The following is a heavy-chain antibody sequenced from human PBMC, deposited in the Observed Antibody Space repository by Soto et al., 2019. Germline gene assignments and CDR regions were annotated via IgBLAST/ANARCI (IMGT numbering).Heavy chain of an antibody. D-gene: IGHD5-18*01. J-gene: IGHJ6*02. CDR1: GGSISSYY. CDR2: IYYGGST. Sequence: PSETLSLTCTVSGGSISSYYWSWIRQPPGKGLEWIGYIYYGGSTNYNPSLKSRVTISVDTSKNQFSLKLSSVTAADTAVYYCARDRGYSYGYTMDVWGQGTTVTVSS. CDR3: ARDRGYSYGYTMDV. V-gene: IGHV4-59*01.